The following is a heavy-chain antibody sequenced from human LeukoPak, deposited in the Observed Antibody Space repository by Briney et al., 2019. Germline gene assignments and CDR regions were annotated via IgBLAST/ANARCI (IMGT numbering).Heavy chain of an antibody. J-gene: IGHJ3*02. CDR3: ARDVALDSYNHDAFDI. CDR1: GFTVSSNY. Sequence: PGGSLRLSCAASGFTVSSNYMSWVRQAPGKGLEWVSVIYSGGSTYYADSVKGRFTISRDNSKNTLYLQMNSLRAEDTAVYYCARDVALDSYNHDAFDIWGQGTMVTVSS. V-gene: IGHV3-53*01. D-gene: IGHD5-24*01. CDR2: IYSGGST.